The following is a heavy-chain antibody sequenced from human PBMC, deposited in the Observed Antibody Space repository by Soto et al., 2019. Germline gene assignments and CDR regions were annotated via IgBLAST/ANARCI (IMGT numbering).Heavy chain of an antibody. D-gene: IGHD3-3*01. J-gene: IGHJ6*03. CDR3: AKDLGTDDFWSAYYTYYYMDV. Sequence: EVQLLESGGGLVQPGGSLRLSCAASGFTFSSYALNWVSQAPGKGLEWVSVISGSGDNTYYADSVKGRFTISRDNSKKTLYLPMNSLRAEDTAVYYCAKDLGTDDFWSAYYTYYYMDVWGKGTKVNVSS. CDR1: GFTFSSYA. CDR2: ISGSGDNT. V-gene: IGHV3-23*01.